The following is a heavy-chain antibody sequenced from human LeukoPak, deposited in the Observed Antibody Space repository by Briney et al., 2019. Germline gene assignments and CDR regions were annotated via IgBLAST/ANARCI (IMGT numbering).Heavy chain of an antibody. D-gene: IGHD3-10*01. CDR3: ARGPYGSGSYYGY. Sequence: PSETLSLTCAVYGGPFSGYYWSWIRQPPGKGLEWIGEINHSGSTNYNPSLKSRVTISVDTSKNQFSLKLSSVTAADTAVYYCARGPYGSGSYYGYWGQGTLVTVSS. CDR2: INHSGST. CDR1: GGPFSGYY. J-gene: IGHJ4*02. V-gene: IGHV4-34*01.